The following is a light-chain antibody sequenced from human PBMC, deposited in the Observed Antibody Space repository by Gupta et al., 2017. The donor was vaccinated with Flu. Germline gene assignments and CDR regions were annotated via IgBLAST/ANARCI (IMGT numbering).Light chain of an antibody. CDR1: GSDVGTYNH. CDR3: SSYTTSDTFV. J-gene: IGLJ1*01. CDR2: EVS. V-gene: IGLV2-18*02. Sequence: SALTPPPSVSGSPGQSVTISCTGTGSDVGTYNHVSWYRQPPGTAPKLIIYEVSNRPSGVPDRFSGSKSRNTASLTISGRVGEDEAAYYCSSYTTSDTFVFGTGTKVTVL.